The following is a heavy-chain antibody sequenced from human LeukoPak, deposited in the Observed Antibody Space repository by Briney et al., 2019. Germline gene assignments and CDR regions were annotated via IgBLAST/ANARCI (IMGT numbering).Heavy chain of an antibody. J-gene: IGHJ4*02. CDR1: RYTFTGYY. V-gene: IGHV1-2*02. CDR2: INPNSGGT. D-gene: IGHD4-17*01. Sequence: SVKVSCKASRYTFTGYYMHWVRQAPGQALDWMGWINPNSGGTNYAQKFQGRVTMTRDTSISTAYMELSRLRSDDTAVYYCARDLDYDLLFDYWGQGILVTVSS. CDR3: ARDLDYDLLFDY.